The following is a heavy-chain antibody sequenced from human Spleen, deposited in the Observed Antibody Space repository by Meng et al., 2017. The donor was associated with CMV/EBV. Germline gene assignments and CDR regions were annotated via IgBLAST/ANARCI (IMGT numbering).Heavy chain of an antibody. V-gene: IGHV1-2*02. CDR2: INPNSGGT. CDR3: ARPVRPLSTTGGMDV. D-gene: IGHD1-14*01. CDR1: GYTFTGYY. Sequence: ASVKVSCKASGYTFTGYYIHWVRQAPGQGLEWMGWINPNSGGTNYAQKFQDRVTMTRDTSISTAYMELSRLRSEDTAVYYCARPVRPLSTTGGMDVWGPGTTVTVSS. J-gene: IGHJ6*02.